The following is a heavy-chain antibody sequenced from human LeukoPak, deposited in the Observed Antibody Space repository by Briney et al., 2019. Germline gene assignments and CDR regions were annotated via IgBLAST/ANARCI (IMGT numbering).Heavy chain of an antibody. Sequence: VASVKLSCTSSGASCSSYAISWLRQAPGPAREWMGRIIPILGIASSAYKFQGRVPITAAKYTTKDYMDLSIIRSEATAADYCSREVGYGGKEGWERYYYYGMDVWGQGTTVTVPS. CDR2: IIPILGIA. CDR3: SREVGYGGKEGWERYYYYGMDV. V-gene: IGHV1-69*04. D-gene: IGHD4-23*01. J-gene: IGHJ6*02. CDR1: GASCSSYA.